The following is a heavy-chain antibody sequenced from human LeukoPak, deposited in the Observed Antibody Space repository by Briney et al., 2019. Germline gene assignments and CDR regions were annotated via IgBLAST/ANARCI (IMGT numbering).Heavy chain of an antibody. D-gene: IGHD3-22*01. CDR2: INPNSGGT. V-gene: IGHV1-2*02. Sequence: ASVKVSCKASGYTFTCYYMHWVRQAPGQGLEWMGWINPNSGGTNYAQKFQGRVTMTRDTSISTAYMELSRLRSDDTAVYYCARSYYDSSAPHPPQTPRNYYYYYMDVWGKGTTVTVSS. CDR3: ARSYYDSSAPHPPQTPRNYYYYYMDV. J-gene: IGHJ6*03. CDR1: GYTFTCYY.